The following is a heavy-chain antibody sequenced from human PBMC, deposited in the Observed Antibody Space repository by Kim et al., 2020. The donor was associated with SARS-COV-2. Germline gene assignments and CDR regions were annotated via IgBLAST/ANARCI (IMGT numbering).Heavy chain of an antibody. CDR2: INHSGST. CDR3: ARESTYYYDRNNWFDP. D-gene: IGHD3-22*01. Sequence: SETLSLTCAVYGGSFSGYYWSWIRQPPGKGLEWIGEINHSGSTNYNPSLKSRVTISVDTSKNQFSLKLSSVTAADTAVYYCARESTYYYDRNNWFDPWGQGTLVTVSS. V-gene: IGHV4-34*01. CDR1: GGSFSGYY. J-gene: IGHJ5*02.